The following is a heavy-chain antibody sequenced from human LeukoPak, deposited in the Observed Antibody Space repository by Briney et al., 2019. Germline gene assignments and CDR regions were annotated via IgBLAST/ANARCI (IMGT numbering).Heavy chain of an antibody. CDR1: GFTFSSYW. CDR2: IKQDGSEK. V-gene: IGHV3-7*01. Sequence: GGSLRLSCAASGFTFSSYWMTWVRQAPGKGLEWVANIKQDGSEKYYVDSVKDRFTISRDNAKNSLYLQMSSLRAEDTAVYYCARDGRAGSGYYRKDDYWGQGTLVTVSS. D-gene: IGHD3-22*01. J-gene: IGHJ4*02. CDR3: ARDGRAGSGYYRKDDY.